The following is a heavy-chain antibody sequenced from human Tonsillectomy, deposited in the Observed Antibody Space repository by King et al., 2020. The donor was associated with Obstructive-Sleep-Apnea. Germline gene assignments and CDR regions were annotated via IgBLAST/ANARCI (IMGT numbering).Heavy chain of an antibody. Sequence: VQLVESGGGLVQPGGSLRLSCAASGFTFSSYAMSWVRQASGKGLVCVSAISGCGGSTFYADSVKGRFTFSSDNSKNTLYWQMNSLRAEDTAVYYCAIARMAAAGMGADYWGQGTLVTVSS. CDR1: GFTFSSYA. D-gene: IGHD6-13*01. CDR2: ISGCGGST. V-gene: IGHV3-23*04. J-gene: IGHJ4*02. CDR3: AIARMAAAGMGADY.